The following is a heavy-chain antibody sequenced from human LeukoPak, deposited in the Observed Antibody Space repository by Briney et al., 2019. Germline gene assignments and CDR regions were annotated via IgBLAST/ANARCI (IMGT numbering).Heavy chain of an antibody. CDR1: GDSVSSNSAA. CDR3: ARGGIAAAGTGRGYYYYYMDV. J-gene: IGHJ6*03. V-gene: IGHV6-1*01. CDR2: TYYRSKWYH. D-gene: IGHD6-13*01. Sequence: SQTLSLTCAISGDSVSSNSAAWNCIRQSPSRGLEWLGRTYYRSKWYHDYAVSVKSRITINPDTSKNQFSLQLNSVTPEDTAVYYCARGGIAAAGTGRGYYYYYMDVWGKGTTVTVSS.